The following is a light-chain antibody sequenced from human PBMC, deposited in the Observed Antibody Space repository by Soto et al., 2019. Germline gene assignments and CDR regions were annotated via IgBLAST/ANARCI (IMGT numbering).Light chain of an antibody. CDR1: QSVLYSSNNKNY. CDR3: QQYYSTPPT. Sequence: DIVMTQSPDSLAVSLGERATINCKSSQSVLYSSNNKNYLAWYQQKPGQPPKLLIYWASTRESGVPDRFSGSGSWTDFTLTISSLQAEDFAVYYCQQYYSTPPTFGQGTKVEIK. V-gene: IGKV4-1*01. J-gene: IGKJ1*01. CDR2: WAS.